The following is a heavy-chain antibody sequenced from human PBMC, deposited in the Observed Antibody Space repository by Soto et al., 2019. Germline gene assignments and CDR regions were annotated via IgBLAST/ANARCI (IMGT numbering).Heavy chain of an antibody. J-gene: IGHJ3*01. CDR1: GFTFNTYG. CDR3: AKGSGHYLSYDYDSGKYRGACDV. CDR2: ITYDGSNT. V-gene: IGHV3-30*18. Sequence: QVHLVESGGGVVQPGRSLRLSCAASGFTFNTYGMHWVRQAPGKGLEWVALITYDGSNTYYADSVKGRFTISRDNSKNTSYLQMDNVRAEDMAGYHCAKGSGHYLSYDYDSGKYRGACDVWGRGTMVTVSS. D-gene: IGHD3-10*01.